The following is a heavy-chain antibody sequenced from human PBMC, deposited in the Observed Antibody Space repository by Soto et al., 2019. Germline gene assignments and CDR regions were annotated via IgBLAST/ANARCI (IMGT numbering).Heavy chain of an antibody. CDR1: GGSISNYY. V-gene: IGHV4-59*08. J-gene: IGHJ4*02. CDR2: IYYSGSA. Sequence: SETLSLTCTVSGGSISNYYWSWIRQPPGKGLEWMGNIYYSGSANFNPSLKSRVTITLDTSKNQFSQKLSSLTAADTAVYYCARPGSSSGWYYFDYWGLGTLVTVSS. D-gene: IGHD6-19*01. CDR3: ARPGSSSGWYYFDY.